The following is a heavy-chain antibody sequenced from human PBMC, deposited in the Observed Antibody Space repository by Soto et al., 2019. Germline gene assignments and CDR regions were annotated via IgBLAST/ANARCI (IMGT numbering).Heavy chain of an antibody. CDR2: IYYSGST. V-gene: IGHV4-59*01. CDR3: AREEHYYDSRGFEY. CDR1: GGSISSYY. D-gene: IGHD3-22*01. Sequence: PSETLSLTCTVSGGSISSYYWSWIRQPPGRGLEWIGYIYYSGSTNYNPSLKSRVTISVDTSKNQFSLKLSSVTAADTAVYYCAREEHYYDSRGFEYWGQGTLVTVSS. J-gene: IGHJ4*02.